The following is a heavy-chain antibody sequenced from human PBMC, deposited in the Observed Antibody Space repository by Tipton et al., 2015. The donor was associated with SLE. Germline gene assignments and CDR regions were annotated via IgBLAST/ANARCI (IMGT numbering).Heavy chain of an antibody. J-gene: IGHJ4*02. CDR2: MFSRGST. D-gene: IGHD1-7*01. CDR3: ARYGVTGTAFDI. Sequence: LSLTCTVSGGSVNDYYWSWIRQSAEKGLEWIGRMFSRGSTDYSPSLRDRVTMSIDASKNQFSLRLTSVTAADTAVYYCARYGVTGTAFDIWGQGTLVTVFS. V-gene: IGHV4-4*07. CDR1: GGSVNDYY.